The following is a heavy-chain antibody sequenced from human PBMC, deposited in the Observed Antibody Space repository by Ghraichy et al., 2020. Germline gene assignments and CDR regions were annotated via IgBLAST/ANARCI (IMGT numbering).Heavy chain of an antibody. Sequence: GGSLRLSCEASEFTFSNYGMSRVRQVPGKGLEWVSCISGSGGSTFYADSVKGRFTISRDNSKNTLYLQLSSLRAEDTAVYYCTRLKAVGVWFGEVWGQGTLVSVSS. J-gene: IGHJ4*02. D-gene: IGHD3-10*01. CDR3: TRLKAVGVWFGEV. CDR2: ISGSGGST. CDR1: EFTFSNYG. V-gene: IGHV3-23*01.